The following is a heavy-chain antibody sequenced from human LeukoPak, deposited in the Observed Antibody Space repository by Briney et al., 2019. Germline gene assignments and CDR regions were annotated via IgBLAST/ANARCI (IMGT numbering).Heavy chain of an antibody. CDR2: IYHNGIT. V-gene: IGHV4-38-2*01. Sequence: SETLSLTCAGSGYSVSSGFFWGWIRQPPGKGLEWIATIYHNGITHYNPSLKSRVTISVDTSKNQFSLKMSSVTAADTAVYYCTRGVALSDHGIIDSWGPGTLATISS. CDR3: TRGVALSDHGIIDS. J-gene: IGHJ4*02. CDR1: GYSVSSGFF. D-gene: IGHD1-1*01.